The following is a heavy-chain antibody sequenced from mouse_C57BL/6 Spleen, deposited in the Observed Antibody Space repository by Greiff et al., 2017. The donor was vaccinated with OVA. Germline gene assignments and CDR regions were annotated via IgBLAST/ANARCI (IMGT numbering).Heavy chain of an antibody. J-gene: IGHJ1*03. D-gene: IGHD1-1*01. V-gene: IGHV1-64*01. Sequence: QVQLQQPGAELVKPGASVKLSCKASGYTFTSYWMHWVKQRPGQGLEWIGMIHPNSGSTNYNEEFKSKATLTVDKSSSTAYMQLSSLTSEDSAVYYCARVYYGSRYWYFDVWGTGTTVTVSS. CDR1: GYTFTSYW. CDR2: IHPNSGST. CDR3: ARVYYGSRYWYFDV.